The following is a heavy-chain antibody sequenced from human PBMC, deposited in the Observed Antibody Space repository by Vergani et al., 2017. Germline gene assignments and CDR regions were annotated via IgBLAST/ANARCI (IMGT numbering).Heavy chain of an antibody. D-gene: IGHD2-2*01. CDR1: GGTFSSYA. CDR2: IIPIFGTA. V-gene: IGHV1-69*01. J-gene: IGHJ6*02. Sequence: VQLVESGAEVKKPGSSVKVSCKASGGTFSSYAISWVRQAPGQGLEWMGGIIPIFGTANYAQKFQGRVTITADESTSTAYMELSSLRSEDTAVYYCARDPDIVVVPAAPYYYYYYGMDVWGQGTTVTVSS. CDR3: ARDPDIVVVPAAPYYYYYYGMDV.